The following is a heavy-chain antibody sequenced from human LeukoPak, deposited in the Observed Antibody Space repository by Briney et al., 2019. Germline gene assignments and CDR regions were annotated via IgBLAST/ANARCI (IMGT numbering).Heavy chain of an antibody. V-gene: IGHV4-59*01. Sequence: PSETLSLTCTVSGDSISSYYWSWIRQPPGKGLEWIGYIYYNGRANYNPSLKSRVTISVDTSKNQFSLKLSSVTAADTAMYYCARVVPDGYSDYWGQGTLVTVSS. CDR2: IYYNGRA. CDR3: ARVVPDGYSDY. J-gene: IGHJ4*02. D-gene: IGHD5-24*01. CDR1: GDSISSYY.